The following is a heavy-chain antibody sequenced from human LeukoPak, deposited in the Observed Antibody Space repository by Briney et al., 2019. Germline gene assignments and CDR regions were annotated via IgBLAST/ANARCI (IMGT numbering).Heavy chain of an antibody. Sequence: ASVTVSCKASGYTFTSYGISGVRQAPGQGLEWMGWISAYNGNTNYAQKLQGRVTMTTDTSTSTAYMELRSLRSDDTAVYYCARDIGYYYDSSGYLIGDFDYWGQGTLVTVSS. D-gene: IGHD3-22*01. CDR1: GYTFTSYG. V-gene: IGHV1-18*01. J-gene: IGHJ4*02. CDR3: ARDIGYYYDSSGYLIGDFDY. CDR2: ISAYNGNT.